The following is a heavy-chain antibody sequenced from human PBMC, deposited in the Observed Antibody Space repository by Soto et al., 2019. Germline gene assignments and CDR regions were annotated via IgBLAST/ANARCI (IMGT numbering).Heavy chain of an antibody. Sequence: LSLTCTVSGGSINSGGYYWNWIRQHPGKGLEWLGYLYYRGNTYYNPSLKSRITISGDTSKNQFSLKLSSVTAADTAVYYCARDATTRTSTYYYAMDVWGKGTTVTVSS. V-gene: IGHV4-31*03. CDR2: LYYRGNT. CDR1: GGSINSGGYY. D-gene: IGHD1-26*01. CDR3: ARDATTRTSTYYYAMDV. J-gene: IGHJ6*04.